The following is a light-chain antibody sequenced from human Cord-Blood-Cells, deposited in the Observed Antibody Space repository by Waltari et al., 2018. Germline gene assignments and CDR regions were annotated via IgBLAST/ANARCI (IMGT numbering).Light chain of an antibody. CDR1: QSISSY. CDR3: QQSYSTP. CDR2: AAS. J-gene: IGKJ4*01. V-gene: IGKV1-39*01. Sequence: DIQRTQSPSSLSASVGERVTITCRASQSISSYLNWYQQKPGKAPKLPIYAASSLQSGVPSRFSGSGSGTDFTLTISSLQPEDFATYYCQQSYSTPFGGGTKVEIK.